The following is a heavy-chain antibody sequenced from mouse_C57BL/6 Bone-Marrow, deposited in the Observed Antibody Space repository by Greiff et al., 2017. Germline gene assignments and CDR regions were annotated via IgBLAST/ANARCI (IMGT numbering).Heavy chain of an antibody. CDR3: ARPLSMGGGSSFAY. CDR1: GYTFTDYY. CDR2: IYPGSGNT. D-gene: IGHD1-1*01. Sequence: VQLKESRAELVRPGASVKLSCKASGYTFTDYYINWVKQRPGQGLEWIARIYPGSGNTYYNEKFKGKATLTAEKSSSTAYMQLSSLTSEDSAVDCCARPLSMGGGSSFAYWGQGTLVTVSA. J-gene: IGHJ3*01. V-gene: IGHV1-76*01.